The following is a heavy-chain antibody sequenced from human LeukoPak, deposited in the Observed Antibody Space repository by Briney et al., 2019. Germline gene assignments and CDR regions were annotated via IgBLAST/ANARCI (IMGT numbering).Heavy chain of an antibody. CDR3: ARERYGSGSYTLAFRRRNHDAFDI. V-gene: IGHV1-69*05. Sequence: SVKVSCKASGGTFSSYAISWMRQAPGQGLEWMGGIIPIFGTANYAQKFQGRVTITTDESTSTAYMELSSLRSEDTAVYYCARERYGSGSYTLAFRRRNHDAFDIWGQGTMVTVSS. CDR1: GGTFSSYA. D-gene: IGHD3-10*01. J-gene: IGHJ3*02. CDR2: IIPIFGTA.